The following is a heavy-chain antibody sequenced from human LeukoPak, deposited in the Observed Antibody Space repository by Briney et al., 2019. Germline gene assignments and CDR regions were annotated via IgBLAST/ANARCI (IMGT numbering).Heavy chain of an antibody. J-gene: IGHJ4*02. Sequence: GGSPRLSCAASGFTFSNYWMSWVRQAPGQGLEWVANIKEDGSEKYYVDSVKGRFTISRDNAKNSLYLQMNSLRAEDTAVYYCARTIRGYWGQGTLVTVSS. CDR2: IKEDGSEK. CDR1: GFTFSNYW. V-gene: IGHV3-7*01. D-gene: IGHD3-10*01. CDR3: ARTIRGY.